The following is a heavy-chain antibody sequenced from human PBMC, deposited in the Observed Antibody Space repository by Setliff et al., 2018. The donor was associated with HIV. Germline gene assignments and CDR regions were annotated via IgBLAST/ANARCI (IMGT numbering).Heavy chain of an antibody. J-gene: IGHJ4*02. CDR2: IITLFGEA. V-gene: IGHV1-69*13. Sequence: SVKVSCKASRGTFRNSAINWVRQAPGQGLVWLGGIITLFGEANYAQKFQGRVTITADESTSTAYMELNSLRSDDAAVYYCARQPYYDDDGTNLPSEWRVLGWGQGTLVTVSS. D-gene: IGHD3-16*01. CDR1: RGTFRNSA. CDR3: ARQPYYDDDGTNLPSEWRVLG.